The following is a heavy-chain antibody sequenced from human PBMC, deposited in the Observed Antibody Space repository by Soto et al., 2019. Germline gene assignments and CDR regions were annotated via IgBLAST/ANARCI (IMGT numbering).Heavy chain of an antibody. Sequence: ASVKVSCKASGYTFTSYAMNWVRQAPGQGLEWTGWINTNTGNPTYAQGFTGRFVFSLDTSVSTAYLQICSLKAEDTAVYYCAREGLWGSGWLPGGAWDYYGMDVWGQGTTVTVSS. J-gene: IGHJ6*02. V-gene: IGHV7-4-1*01. CDR3: AREGLWGSGWLPGGAWDYYGMDV. D-gene: IGHD3-16*01. CDR1: GYTFTSYA. CDR2: INTNTGNP.